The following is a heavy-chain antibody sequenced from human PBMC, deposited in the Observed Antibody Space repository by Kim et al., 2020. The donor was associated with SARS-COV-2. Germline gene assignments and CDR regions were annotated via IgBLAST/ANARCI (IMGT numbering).Heavy chain of an antibody. Sequence: SETLSLICTVSGGSISSYYWSWIRQPPGKGLEWIEYIYYSGSTNYNPSLKSRVTISVDTSKNQFSLKLSSVTAADTAVYYCARWGLGRIAETLNWFDPWGQGTLVTVSS. V-gene: IGHV4-59*13. J-gene: IGHJ5*02. D-gene: IGHD3-10*01. CDR3: ARWGLGRIAETLNWFDP. CDR2: IYYSGST. CDR1: GGSISSYY.